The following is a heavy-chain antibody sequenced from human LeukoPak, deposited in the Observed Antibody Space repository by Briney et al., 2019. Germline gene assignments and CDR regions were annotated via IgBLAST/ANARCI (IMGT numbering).Heavy chain of an antibody. CDR1: DYSISSSYY. V-gene: IGHV4-38-2*02. D-gene: IGHD3-22*01. CDR2: IYHSGST. CDR3: ARALGYFDSGGYYYPNWFDP. Sequence: SETLSLTCTVSDYSISSSYYWGWIRQPPGKGLEWFGIIYHSGSTYYNPSLKSRVTISVDTSKNQFSLKLSSVTAADTAVYYCARALGYFDSGGYYYPNWFDPWGQGTLVTVSS. J-gene: IGHJ5*02.